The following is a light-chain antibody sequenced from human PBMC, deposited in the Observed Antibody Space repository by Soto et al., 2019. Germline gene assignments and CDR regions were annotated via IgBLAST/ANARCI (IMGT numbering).Light chain of an antibody. CDR1: ISDVGRYNF. J-gene: IGLJ1*01. Sequence: QSALTQPRSVSGSPGQSVTLSFTGTISDVGRYNFVSWYQQHPDKAPALIIYDVTRRPSGVPDRFSGSKSGNTASLTISGFQAEDETDYYCCSYAGSYTYVFGTGTKVTVL. CDR3: CSYAGSYTYV. V-gene: IGLV2-11*01. CDR2: DVT.